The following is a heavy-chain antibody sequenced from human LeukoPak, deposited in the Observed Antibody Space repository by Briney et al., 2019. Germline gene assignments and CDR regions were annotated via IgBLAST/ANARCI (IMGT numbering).Heavy chain of an antibody. D-gene: IGHD1-14*01. CDR3: ARGPEPREKGRDFDY. J-gene: IGHJ4*02. CDR2: INSDGRST. V-gene: IGHV3-74*01. CDR1: GFTFSSYW. Sequence: GGSLRLSCAASGFTFSSYWRHWVRQAPGKGLVWVSRINSDGRSTSYADSVKGRFTTSRDNAKNTLYLQMNSLRAEDTAVYCCARGPEPREKGRDFDYWGRGTLVTVSS.